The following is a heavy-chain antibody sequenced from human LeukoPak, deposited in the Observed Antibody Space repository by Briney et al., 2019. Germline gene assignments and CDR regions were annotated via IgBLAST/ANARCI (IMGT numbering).Heavy chain of an antibody. V-gene: IGHV4-59*01. CDR3: ARGSSSWPYYFDY. CDR1: GGSISSYY. Sequence: SETLSLTCTVSGGSISSYYWSWIRQPPGKGLEWIGYIYYTGSTNYNPSLKSRVTISVDTSKNQFSLKLSSVTAADTAVYYCARGSSSWPYYFDYWGQGTLVTVSS. CDR2: IYYTGST. J-gene: IGHJ4*02. D-gene: IGHD6-13*01.